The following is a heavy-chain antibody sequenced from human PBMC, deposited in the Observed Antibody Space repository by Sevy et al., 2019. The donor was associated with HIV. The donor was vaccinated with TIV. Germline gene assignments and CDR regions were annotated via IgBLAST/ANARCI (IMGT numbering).Heavy chain of an antibody. D-gene: IGHD4-4*01. CDR3: ARQGATLTTLYAFHI. CDR2: FYYGSGTT. J-gene: IGHJ3*02. CDR1: GGSISDHY. Sequence: SETLSLTCTVSGGSISDHYWSWIRQPPGKGLEWIGYFYYGSGTTNYNPSLKSRVTISIDTSKNQFSLKVSSVTAADTAVYYRARQGATLTTLYAFHIWGQGTMVTVSS. V-gene: IGHV4-59*08.